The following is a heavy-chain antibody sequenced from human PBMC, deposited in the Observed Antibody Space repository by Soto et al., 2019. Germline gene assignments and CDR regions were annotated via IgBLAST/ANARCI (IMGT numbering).Heavy chain of an antibody. CDR2: IYYSGST. J-gene: IGHJ3*02. CDR1: GGSISSYY. D-gene: IGHD3-16*02. CDR3: ARVITFGGVIVTYDAFDI. V-gene: IGHV4-59*08. Sequence: PSETLSLTCTVSGGSISSYYWSWIRQPPGKGLEWIGYIYYSGSTNYNPSLKSRVTISVDTSKNQFSLKLSSVTAADTAVYYCARVITFGGVIVTYDAFDIWGQGTMVTVSS.